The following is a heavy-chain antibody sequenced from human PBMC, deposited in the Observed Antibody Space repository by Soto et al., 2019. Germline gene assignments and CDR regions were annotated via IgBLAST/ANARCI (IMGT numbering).Heavy chain of an antibody. CDR3: AKDIVATIAVAGLDY. CDR2: ISWNSGSI. CDR1: GFTFDDYA. D-gene: IGHD5-12*01. V-gene: IGHV3-9*01. J-gene: IGHJ4*02. Sequence: GGSLRLSCAASGFTFDDYAMHWVRQAPGKGLEWVSGISWNSGSIGYADSVKGRFTISRDNAKNSLYLQMNSLRAEDTALYYCAKDIVATIAVAGLDYWGQGTLVTVSS.